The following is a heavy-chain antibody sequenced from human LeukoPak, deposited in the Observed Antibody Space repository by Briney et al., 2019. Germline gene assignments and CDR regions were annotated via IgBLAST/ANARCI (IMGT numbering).Heavy chain of an antibody. D-gene: IGHD2-2*01. CDR1: GFSFSNYA. CDR3: AKAVVIVPTATPFDY. V-gene: IGHV3-23*01. CDR2: ISGRGANT. J-gene: IGHJ4*02. Sequence: PGGSLRLSCAASGFSFSNYAMSWVRQAPGKGLEWVSAISGRGANTYYADSVKGRFTISRDNSKNTLYMQMNSLRAEDTAVYYCAKAVVIVPTATPFDYLGQGTLVTVSS.